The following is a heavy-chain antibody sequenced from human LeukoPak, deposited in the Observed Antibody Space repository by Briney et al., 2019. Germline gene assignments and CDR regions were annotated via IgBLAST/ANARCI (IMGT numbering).Heavy chain of an antibody. Sequence: PGGSLRLSCAASGFTFSSHWMHWVRQAPGKGLLWVSRINPDGTTTTYADSVKGRFTISRDNAKNSLYLQMDSPRDEDTAVYYCARDLRNAFDIWGQGTMVTVSS. J-gene: IGHJ3*02. CDR2: INPDGTTT. CDR1: GFTFSSHW. V-gene: IGHV3-74*01. CDR3: ARDLRNAFDI.